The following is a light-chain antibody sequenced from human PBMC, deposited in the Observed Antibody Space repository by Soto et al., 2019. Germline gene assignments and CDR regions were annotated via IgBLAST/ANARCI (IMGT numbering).Light chain of an antibody. Sequence: DIQMTQSPSTLSASVGDRVTITCRASQSINYWLAWYQQKPGKAPKLLIYKASSLDSGVPSRFSGSGSGTEFPLTISSLQPDDFATYYCQQFKSYWSFGQGTKVEIK. J-gene: IGKJ1*01. V-gene: IGKV1-5*03. CDR1: QSINYW. CDR2: KAS. CDR3: QQFKSYWS.